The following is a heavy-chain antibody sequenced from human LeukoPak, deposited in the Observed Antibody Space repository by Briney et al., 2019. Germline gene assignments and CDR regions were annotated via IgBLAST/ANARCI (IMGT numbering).Heavy chain of an antibody. CDR3: ARTAGAPPYWAFDY. CDR1: GCTFSSNW. CDR2: IKQDGSEE. Sequence: GGSLRLSCAASGCTFSSNWMSWVRQAPGKGLEWVANIKQDGSEEYYVDAVKGRVTISRDNAKNSLSLQMNSLRAEDTAVYYCARTAGAPPYWAFDYWGQGTLVTISS. J-gene: IGHJ4*02. D-gene: IGHD6-19*01. V-gene: IGHV3-7*01.